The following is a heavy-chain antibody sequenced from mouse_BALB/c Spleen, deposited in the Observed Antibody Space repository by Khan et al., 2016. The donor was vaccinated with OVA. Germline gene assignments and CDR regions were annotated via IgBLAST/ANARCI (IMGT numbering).Heavy chain of an antibody. CDR2: IWAGGST. CDR3: ARFHHGNLYAMDY. CDR1: GFSLTTHG. Sequence: QVQLKQSGPGLVAPSQSLSITCTVSGFSLTTHGVHWVRQPPGKGLEWLGVIWAGGSTNYNSALMSRLSISKDNSKSQVFLKMNSLQTDDTAMYYCARFHHGNLYAMDYWGQGTSVTVSS. J-gene: IGHJ4*01. D-gene: IGHD2-1*01. V-gene: IGHV2-9*02.